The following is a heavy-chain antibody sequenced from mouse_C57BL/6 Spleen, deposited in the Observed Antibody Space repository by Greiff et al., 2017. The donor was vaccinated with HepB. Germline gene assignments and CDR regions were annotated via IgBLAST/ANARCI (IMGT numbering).Heavy chain of an antibody. CDR3: ASPLLRREYWYFDV. D-gene: IGHD1-1*01. V-gene: IGHV1-59*01. CDR2: IDPSDSYT. CDR1: GYTFTSYW. Sequence: QVQLQQPGAELVRPGTSVKLSCKASGYTFTSYWMHWVKQRPGQGLEWIGVIDPSDSYTNYNQKFKGKATLTVDTSSSTAYMQLSSLTSEDSAVYYCASPLLRREYWYFDVWGTGTTVTVSS. J-gene: IGHJ1*03.